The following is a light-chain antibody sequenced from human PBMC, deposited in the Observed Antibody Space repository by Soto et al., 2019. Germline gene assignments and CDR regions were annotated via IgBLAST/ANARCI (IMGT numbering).Light chain of an antibody. CDR3: SSYSGRNNLV. CDR1: SSDAGGYNL. J-gene: IGLJ2*01. V-gene: IGLV2-8*01. CDR2: EVN. Sequence: QSVLTQSPSASGSPGQSVTLSCTGTSSDAGGYNLVSWYQQHPGKAPKLMIYEVNKRLSGVPDRFSGSKSGYTASLTVSGLQAEDEADYFCSSYSGRNNLVFGRGTKLTVL.